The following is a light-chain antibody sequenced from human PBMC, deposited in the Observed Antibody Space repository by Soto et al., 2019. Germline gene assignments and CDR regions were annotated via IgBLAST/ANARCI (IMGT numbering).Light chain of an antibody. CDR2: NVS. V-gene: IGLV2-14*03. CDR1: SSDVGGYNH. CDR3: TSSTSGSLYV. Sequence: QSALTQPASVSGSPGQSITISCTGTSSDVGGYNHASWYQQYPGKVPKLLIYNVSHRPSGVSNRFSGSKSGNTASLTISGLQAEDEADYFCTSSTSGSLYVFGTGTKVTV. J-gene: IGLJ1*01.